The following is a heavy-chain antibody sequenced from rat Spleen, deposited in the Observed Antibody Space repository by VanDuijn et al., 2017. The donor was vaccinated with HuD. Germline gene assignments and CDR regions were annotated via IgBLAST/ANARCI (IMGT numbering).Heavy chain of an antibody. CDR1: GFTFSSYD. CDR3: TRHGYNSYFDY. CDR2: IIYDGSRT. D-gene: IGHD1-9*01. J-gene: IGHJ2*01. V-gene: IGHV5-29*01. Sequence: EVQLVESGGGLVQPGRSLKLSCAASGFTFSSYDMAWVRQAPTKGLEWVATIIYDGSRTYYRDSVKGRFTISRDNAKSTLYLQMDSLRSEDTATYYCTRHGYNSYFDYWGQGVMVTVSS.